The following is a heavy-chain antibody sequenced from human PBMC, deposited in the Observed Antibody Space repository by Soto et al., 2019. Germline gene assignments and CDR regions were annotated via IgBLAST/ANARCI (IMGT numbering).Heavy chain of an antibody. J-gene: IGHJ4*02. Sequence: SVKVSCKASGGTFSSYRINWVRQAPGQGLEWVGGLVPIYRTADSAQKFQGRVTITADESARTSYMELRSLKSQDTAVYYCVRDSGAKLSSSWGQGTRVTVSS. CDR1: GGTFSSYR. CDR3: VRDSGAKLSSS. D-gene: IGHD6-13*01. CDR2: LVPIYRTA. V-gene: IGHV1-69*13.